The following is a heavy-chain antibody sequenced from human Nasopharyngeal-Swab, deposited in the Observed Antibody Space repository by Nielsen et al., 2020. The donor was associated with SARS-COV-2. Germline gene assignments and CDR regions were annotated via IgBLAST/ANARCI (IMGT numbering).Heavy chain of an antibody. CDR3: ARVGAADCSSTSCYAGVSWDYGMDV. J-gene: IGHJ6*02. CDR1: VYIFTSYD. Sequence: ASVQVSCQASVYIFTSYDINWVRQAAGQGLAWMGWIHHNSGNTGYAQKFQGRATMTRNTSISTAYMELSSLRSEDTAVYYCARVGAADCSSTSCYAGVSWDYGMDVWGQGTTVTVSS. D-gene: IGHD2-2*01. V-gene: IGHV1-8*01. CDR2: IHHNSGNT.